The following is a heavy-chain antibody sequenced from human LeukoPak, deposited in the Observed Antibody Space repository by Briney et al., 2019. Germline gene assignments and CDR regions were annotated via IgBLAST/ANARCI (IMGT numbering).Heavy chain of an antibody. V-gene: IGHV3-33*01. CDR3: ARDSHYVYFYY. D-gene: IGHD3-10*02. J-gene: IGHJ4*02. Sequence: PGRSLRLSCAASGFTFSSYGMHWVRQAPGKGLEGVAVIWYDGSNKYYADSVKGQFTISRDNSKNTLYLQMNSLRAEDTAVYYCARDSHYVYFYYWGQGTLVTVSS. CDR2: IWYDGSNK. CDR1: GFTFSSYG.